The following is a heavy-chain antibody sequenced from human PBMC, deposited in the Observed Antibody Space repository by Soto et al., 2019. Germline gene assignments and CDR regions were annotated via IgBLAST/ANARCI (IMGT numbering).Heavy chain of an antibody. Sequence: ALRPSCAAPGFTFSSYCMHLGPQSPGKGVGGVAVISYDGSNKYYADSVKGRFTISRDNSKNTLYLQMNSLRAEDTAVYYCTLLRFLEWLSDRLNYYGMDVWGQGTTVTVSS. J-gene: IGHJ6*02. V-gene: IGHV3-30*03. D-gene: IGHD3-3*01. CDR1: GFTFSSYC. CDR2: ISYDGSNK. CDR3: TLLRFLEWLSDRLNYYGMDV.